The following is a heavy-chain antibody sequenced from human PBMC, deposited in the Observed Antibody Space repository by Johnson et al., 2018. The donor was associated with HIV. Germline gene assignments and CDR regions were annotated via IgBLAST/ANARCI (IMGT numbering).Heavy chain of an antibody. CDR3: TRAEWHDAFDI. D-gene: IGHD1-14*01. V-gene: IGHV3-49*04. J-gene: IGHJ3*02. Sequence: VQLVESGGGVVQPGRSLRLSCAVSGFTFSSYGMHWVRRAPGKGLEWVGRIRSKAYGGTTEYAASVKGRFTISRDDSKSIAYLQMNSLKTEDTAVYYCTRAEWHDAFDIWGQGTMVTVSS. CDR2: IRSKAYGGTT. CDR1: GFTFSSYG.